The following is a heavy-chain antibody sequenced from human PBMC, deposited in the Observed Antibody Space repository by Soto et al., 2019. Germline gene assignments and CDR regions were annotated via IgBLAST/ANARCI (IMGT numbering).Heavy chain of an antibody. V-gene: IGHV4-31*03. CDR2: IYYSGST. J-gene: IGHJ3*02. D-gene: IGHD5-12*01. CDR1: GGSISSGGYY. CDR3: ARDESATDAFDI. Sequence: KPSETLSLTCTVSGGSISSGGYYWSWIRQNPGKGLEWIGYIYYSGSTNYNPSLKSRVTISVDTSKNQFSLKLSSVTAADTAVYYCARDESATDAFDIWGQGTMVTVSS.